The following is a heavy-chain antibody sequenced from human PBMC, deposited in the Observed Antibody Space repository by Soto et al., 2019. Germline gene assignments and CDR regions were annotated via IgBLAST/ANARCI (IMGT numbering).Heavy chain of an antibody. J-gene: IGHJ4*02. CDR1: GFTFSSYG. Sequence: QVQLVESGGGVVQPGRSLRLSCAASGFTFSSYGMHWVRQAPGKGLEWVEVIWDDGSNKYYADSVKGRFTISRDNSKNTLYLQMNSLRAEDTAVYYCAIVGNSYRIDYWGQGTLVTVSS. D-gene: IGHD2-15*01. V-gene: IGHV3-33*01. CDR2: IWDDGSNK. CDR3: AIVGNSYRIDY.